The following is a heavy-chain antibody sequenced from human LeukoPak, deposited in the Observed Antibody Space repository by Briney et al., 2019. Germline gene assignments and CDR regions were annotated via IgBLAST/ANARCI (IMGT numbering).Heavy chain of an antibody. CDR2: IYYSGNT. CDR1: GGSIKSYY. D-gene: IGHD3-10*01. J-gene: IGHJ4*02. CDR3: VGGSGSGTSYFDY. V-gene: IGHV4-59*01. Sequence: SETLSLTCTVSGGSIKSYYWSWIRQPPGKGLEWIGYIYYSGNTIYNPSLKSRVTISVDTSKNQFSLKLTSVTAADSAVYYCVGGSGSGTSYFDYWGQGTLVTVSS.